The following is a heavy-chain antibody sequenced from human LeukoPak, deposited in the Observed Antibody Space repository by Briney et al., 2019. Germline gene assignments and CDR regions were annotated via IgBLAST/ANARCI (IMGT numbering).Heavy chain of an antibody. J-gene: IGHJ4*02. CDR2: ISRSGST. D-gene: IGHD1-14*01. CDR3: ASRSDFTGEPY. V-gene: IGHV4-4*02. CDR1: GDSISGNNW. Sequence: PSGTLSLTCTVSGDSISGNNWWTWVRQPPGKGLEWIGEISRSGSTNYNSSFKSRVTISLDKSNNQFSVTLTSVTAADTAVYYCASRSDFTGEPYWGQGTLVTVSS.